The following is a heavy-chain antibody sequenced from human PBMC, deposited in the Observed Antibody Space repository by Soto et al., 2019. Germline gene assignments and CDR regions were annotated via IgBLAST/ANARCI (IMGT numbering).Heavy chain of an antibody. J-gene: IGHJ5*02. CDR2: AYYSGST. CDR3: ARDRSTYGGGGTGEVKENWFDP. V-gene: IGHV4-59*01. Sequence: SETLSLTCTGSGGSISHYYWSWIRQSPGKGLEWIGYAYYSGSTDYNPSLKSRVTMSVDTSKNQVSLKLNSVTTADTAVYYCARDRSTYGGGGTGEVKENWFDPWGPGTLVTVSS. CDR1: GGSISHYY. D-gene: IGHD2-8*01.